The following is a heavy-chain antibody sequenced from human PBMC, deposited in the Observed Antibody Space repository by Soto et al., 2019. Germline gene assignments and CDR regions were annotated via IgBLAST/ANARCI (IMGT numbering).Heavy chain of an antibody. CDR1: GGSIISGGYS. V-gene: IGHV4-30-2*01. J-gene: IGHJ6*02. CDR2: IYHSGST. Sequence: KASETLSLTCAVSGGSIISGGYSWSWIRQPPGKGLEWIGYIYHSGSTYYNPSLKSRVTISVDRSKNQFSLKLSSVTAADTAVYYCARAGYSSSWYGGRYYYYGMDVWGQGTTVTVSS. CDR3: ARAGYSSSWYGGRYYYYGMDV. D-gene: IGHD6-13*01.